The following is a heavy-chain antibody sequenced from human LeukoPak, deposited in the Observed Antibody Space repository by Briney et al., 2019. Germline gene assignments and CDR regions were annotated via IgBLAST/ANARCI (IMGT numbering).Heavy chain of an antibody. V-gene: IGHV4-59*01. CDR3: ARVAGTTRWGYFDY. CDR2: IYYSGST. CDR1: GGSLSSYY. J-gene: IGHJ4*02. D-gene: IGHD1-1*01. Sequence: PSETLSLTCTVSGGSLSSYYWSWVRQPPGRGLEWVGYIYYSGSTNYNPSLKSRVTISVDTSKNQFSLKLSSVTAADTAVYYCARVAGTTRWGYFDYWGQGTLVTVSS.